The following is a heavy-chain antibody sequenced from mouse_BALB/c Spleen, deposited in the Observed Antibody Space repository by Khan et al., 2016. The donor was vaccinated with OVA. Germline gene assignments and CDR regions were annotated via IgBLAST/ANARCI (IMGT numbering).Heavy chain of an antibody. CDR1: GHAFSNYW. CDR2: IYPGNGDT. J-gene: IGHJ3*01. CDR3: AREGYDGYYRAWFAY. D-gene: IGHD2-3*01. Sequence: QVQLQQSGAELVRPGSSVKISCKASGHAFSNYWMNWVKQRPGQGLEWIGQIYPGNGDTNYKGKFKGKATLTVDKSSSTAYMQLSSLTSEDSAVYFVAREGYDGYYRAWFAYWGQGTLVTVSA. V-gene: IGHV1-80*01.